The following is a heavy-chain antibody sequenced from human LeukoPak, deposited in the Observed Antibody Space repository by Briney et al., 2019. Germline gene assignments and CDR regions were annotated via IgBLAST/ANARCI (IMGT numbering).Heavy chain of an antibody. J-gene: IGHJ5*02. D-gene: IGHD1-26*01. Sequence: PSETLSLTCAVYGGSFSGYYWSWIRQPPGKGLEWIGEINHSGSTNYNPSLKSRVTITLDTSKNQFSLKLSSLTAADTAVYYCAREVSGGSPIWFDPWGQGTLVTVSS. CDR1: GGSFSGYY. CDR2: INHSGST. CDR3: AREVSGGSPIWFDP. V-gene: IGHV4-34*01.